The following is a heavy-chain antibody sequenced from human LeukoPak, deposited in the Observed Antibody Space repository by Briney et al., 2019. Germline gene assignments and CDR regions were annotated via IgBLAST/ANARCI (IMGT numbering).Heavy chain of an antibody. CDR3: ARQGYADFSPRPFDY. D-gene: IGHD4-17*01. CDR1: GGSISNSGYY. CDR2: IYYSGNT. Sequence: SETLSLTCTVSGGSISNSGYYWAWIRQPPGKGLEWIGSIYYSGNTYYNPSLKSRVTISVDTSKNQFSLKLRSVTAADTAVYYCARQGYADFSPRPFDYWGQGTLVTVSS. V-gene: IGHV4-39*01. J-gene: IGHJ4*02.